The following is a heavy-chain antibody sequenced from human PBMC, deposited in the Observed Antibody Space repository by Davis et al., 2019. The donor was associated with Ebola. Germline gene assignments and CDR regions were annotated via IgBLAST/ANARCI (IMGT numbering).Heavy chain of an antibody. V-gene: IGHV3-53*01. D-gene: IGHD3-9*01. CDR1: GFTVSSNY. CDR3: ARPSLRYFDWLLGIDYFDY. J-gene: IGHJ4*02. Sequence: GGSLRLSCAASGFTVSSNYMTWVRQAPGKGLEWVSLIYGGGGTAYSDSVKGRFTISRDNSKNTLYLQMNSLRAEDTAVYYCARPSLRYFDWLLGIDYFDYWGQGTLVTVSS. CDR2: IYGGGGT.